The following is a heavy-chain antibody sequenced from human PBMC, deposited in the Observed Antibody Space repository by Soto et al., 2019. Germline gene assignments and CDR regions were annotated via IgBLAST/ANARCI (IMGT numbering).Heavy chain of an antibody. V-gene: IGHV1-3*01. D-gene: IGHD7-27*01. J-gene: IGHJ4*02. CDR1: GYTVSSYA. Sequence: ASVKVSCKASGYTVSSYAMHGVRQAPGQRLEWMGWINAGYGNTKSSQKFQDRVTISRDTSASTAYMELTSLRSEDTAVYYCARDTGDGTFDFWGQGTLVTVSS. CDR2: INAGYGNT. CDR3: ARDTGDGTFDF.